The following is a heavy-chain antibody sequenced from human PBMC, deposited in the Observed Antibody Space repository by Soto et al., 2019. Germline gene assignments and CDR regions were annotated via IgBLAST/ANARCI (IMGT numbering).Heavy chain of an antibody. CDR2: IYPSDSDT. D-gene: IGHD3-3*01. CDR1: VYNFAGYW. CDR3: ARGGVSTRTFDY. Sequence: RGESLKISCKGSVYNFAGYWIAWVRQMPGKGLELMGIIYPSDSDTRYRPSFQGQVTISADKSISSAYLQWSSLRASDTAMYYCARGGVSTRTFDYWGQGTPVTVSS. J-gene: IGHJ4*02. V-gene: IGHV5-51*01.